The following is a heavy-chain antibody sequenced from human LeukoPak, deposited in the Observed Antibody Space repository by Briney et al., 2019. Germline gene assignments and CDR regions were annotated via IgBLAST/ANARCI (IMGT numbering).Heavy chain of an antibody. J-gene: IGHJ4*02. CDR2: IHPSGGST. Sequence: ASVKVSCKASGYTFTSYYMHWVRQAPGQGLEWMGVIHPSGGSTSYAQKFQVRVTMTRDTSTSTVYMELSSLRSEDTAVYYCARDYDGYCSGGSCYSPDYWGQGTLVTVSS. CDR1: GYTFTSYY. CDR3: ARDYDGYCSGGSCYSPDY. V-gene: IGHV1-46*01. D-gene: IGHD2-15*01.